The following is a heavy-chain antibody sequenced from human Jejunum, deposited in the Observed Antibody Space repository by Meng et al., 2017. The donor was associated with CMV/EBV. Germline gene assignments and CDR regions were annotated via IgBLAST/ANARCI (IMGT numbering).Heavy chain of an antibody. CDR2: IFHLDSKT. V-gene: IGHV5-51*01. Sequence: WIAWRGQRPARGLGWMGVIFHLDSKTKCRPYFRGRITVEANTSTGTAYLQWSRLQASDTAIYYCAGHAYDFWSALIPEYYFASWGQGTLVTVSS. CDR3: AGHAYDFWSALIPEYYFAS. D-gene: IGHD3/OR15-3a*01. CDR1: W. J-gene: IGHJ4*02.